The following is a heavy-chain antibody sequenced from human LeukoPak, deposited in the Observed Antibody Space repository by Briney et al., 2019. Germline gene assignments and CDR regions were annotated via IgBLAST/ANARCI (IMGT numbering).Heavy chain of an antibody. V-gene: IGHV4-59*12. D-gene: IGHD5-12*01. Sequence: SETLSLTCTVSGGSISSYYWSWIRQPPGKGLEWIGYIYYSGSTNYNPSLKSRVTISVDTSKNQFSLKLSSVTAADTAVYYCARGGAYDPYGMDVWGQGTTVTVSS. CDR1: GGSISSYY. CDR3: ARGGAYDPYGMDV. CDR2: IYYSGST. J-gene: IGHJ6*02.